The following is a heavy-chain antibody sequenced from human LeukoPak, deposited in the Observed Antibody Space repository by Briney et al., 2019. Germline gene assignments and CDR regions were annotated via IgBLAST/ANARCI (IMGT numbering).Heavy chain of an antibody. CDR1: GFTFSSYT. Sequence: GGSLRLSCAASGFTFSSYTMKWVRQAPGKGLEWVSSISSSSSYIYYADSVKGRFTISRDNAKNSLYLQMNSLRAEDTAVYYCAREVGYAGVDYWGQGTLVTVSA. CDR3: AREVGYAGVDY. J-gene: IGHJ4*02. V-gene: IGHV3-21*01. CDR2: ISSSSSYI. D-gene: IGHD5-12*01.